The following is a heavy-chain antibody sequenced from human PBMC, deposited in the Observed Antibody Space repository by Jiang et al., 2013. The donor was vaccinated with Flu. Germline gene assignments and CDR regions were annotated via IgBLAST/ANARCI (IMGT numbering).Heavy chain of an antibody. V-gene: IGHV5-51*01. Sequence: SFTSYWIGWVRQMPGKGLEWMGIIYPGDSDTRYSPSFQGQVTISADKSISTAYLQWSSLKASDTAMYYCARPRELRNGAFDIWGQGTVVTVSS. CDR1: SFTSYW. D-gene: IGHD1-26*01. J-gene: IGHJ3*02. CDR3: ARPRELRNGAFDI. CDR2: IYPGDSDT.